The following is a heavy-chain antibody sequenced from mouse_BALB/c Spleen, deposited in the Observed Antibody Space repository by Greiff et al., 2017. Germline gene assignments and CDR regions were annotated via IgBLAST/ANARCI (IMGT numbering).Heavy chain of an antibody. D-gene: IGHD2-4*01. CDR2: ISSGGGST. J-gene: IGHJ4*01. CDR3: TRVYYDYDDYYAMDY. V-gene: IGHV5-12-1*01. CDR1: GFAFSSYD. Sequence: EVKVVESGGGLVKPGGSLKLSCAASGFAFSSYDMSWVRQTPEKRLEWVAYISSGGGSTYYPDTVKGRFTISRDNAKNTLYLQMSSLKSEDTAMYYCTRVYYDYDDYYAMDYWGQGTSVTVSS.